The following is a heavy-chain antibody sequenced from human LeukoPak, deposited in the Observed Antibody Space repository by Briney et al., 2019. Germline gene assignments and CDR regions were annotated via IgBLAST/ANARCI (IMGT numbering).Heavy chain of an antibody. CDR3: ARRTSSSWFFDY. J-gene: IGHJ4*02. Sequence: SETLSLTCTVSGGSISSSNYYWGWFRQPPGKGLEWIGSINYSGSTYYNPSLKSRVTTSVDTSKNQFSLKMSSVTAADTAVYYCARRTSSSWFFDYWGQGTLVTVSS. CDR2: INYSGST. D-gene: IGHD6-13*01. CDR1: GGSISSSNYY. V-gene: IGHV4-39*01.